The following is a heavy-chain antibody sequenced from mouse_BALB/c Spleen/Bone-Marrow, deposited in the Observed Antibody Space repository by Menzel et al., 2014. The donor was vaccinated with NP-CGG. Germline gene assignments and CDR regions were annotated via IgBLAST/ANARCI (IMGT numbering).Heavy chain of an antibody. CDR3: ASSFITTAYYFDY. CDR1: GYSFTGYF. V-gene: IGHV1-20*01. J-gene: IGHJ2*01. CDR2: INPYNGDT. D-gene: IGHD1-2*01. Sequence: VQLQQSGPELVKPGDSVKISCKASGYSFTGYFMNWVMRSHGKSLEWIGRINPYNGDTFYNQKFKGKATLTVDKSSSTAHMELRSLASEDSAVYYCASSFITTAYYFDYWGQGTTLTVSS.